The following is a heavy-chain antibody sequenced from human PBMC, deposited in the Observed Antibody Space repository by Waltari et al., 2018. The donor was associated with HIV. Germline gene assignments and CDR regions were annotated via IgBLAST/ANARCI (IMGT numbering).Heavy chain of an antibody. D-gene: IGHD4-4*01. CDR3: ARVLMPHFYYSNSEYRHYFDY. J-gene: IGHJ4*02. V-gene: IGHV1-69*01. Sequence: QVQLVQYGAVVKKPGSSVKVSCKVSGDILSTSGLSWVRQVTGKGLEWMGGIRPVLWTAKYAEKSQGKATLTADGATGTGYMELSGLIPEDTAIYYCARVLMPHFYYSNSEYRHYFDYWGQGTLVTVSS. CDR1: GDILSTSG. CDR2: IRPVLWTA.